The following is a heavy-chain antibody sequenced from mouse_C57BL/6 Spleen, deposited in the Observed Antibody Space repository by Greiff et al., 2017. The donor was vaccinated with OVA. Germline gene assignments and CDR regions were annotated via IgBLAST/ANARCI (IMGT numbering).Heavy chain of an antibody. V-gene: IGHV1-15*01. D-gene: IGHD2-4*01. CDR2: IDPETGGT. CDR3: TRRIYYDYDEDWFAY. J-gene: IGHJ3*01. CDR1: GYTFTDYE. Sequence: VQLQQSGAELVRPGASVTLSCKASGYTFTDYEMHWVKQTPVHGLAWIGAIDPETGGTAYNQKFKGKAILTADKSSSTAYMELRSLTSEDSAVYYCTRRIYYDYDEDWFAYWGQGTLVTVSA.